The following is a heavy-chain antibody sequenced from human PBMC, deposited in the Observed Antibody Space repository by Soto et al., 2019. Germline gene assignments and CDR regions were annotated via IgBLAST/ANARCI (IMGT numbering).Heavy chain of an antibody. J-gene: IGHJ5*02. CDR3: PRRRDSRSWYSSGVDH. CDR1: GYTFTNYW. Sequence: PGESLKISCKGSGYTFTNYWIGWVRQMPGKGLEWMGIIYPGDSDTRYSPSFQVQVTISADKSINTAYLQWSSLKASDTAMYYCPRRRDSRSWYSSGVDHWGQGTLLTVSS. V-gene: IGHV5-51*01. D-gene: IGHD6-13*01. CDR2: IYPGDSDT.